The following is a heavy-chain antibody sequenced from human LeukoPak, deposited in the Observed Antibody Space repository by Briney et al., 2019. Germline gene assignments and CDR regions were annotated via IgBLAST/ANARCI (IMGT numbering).Heavy chain of an antibody. CDR3: ARQRYYYYDSSGFVSHAFDI. V-gene: IGHV1-18*01. CDR2: ISAYNGNT. Sequence: GASVKVSCKASGYTFTSYGISWVRQAPRQGLEWMGWISAYNGNTNYAQKLQGRVTMTTDTSTSTAYMELRSLRSDDTAVYYCARQRYYYYDSSGFVSHAFDIWGQGTMVTVSS. J-gene: IGHJ3*02. D-gene: IGHD3-22*01. CDR1: GYTFTSYG.